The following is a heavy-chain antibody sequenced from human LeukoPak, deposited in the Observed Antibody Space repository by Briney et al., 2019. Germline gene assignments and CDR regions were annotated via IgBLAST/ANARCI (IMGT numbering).Heavy chain of an antibody. CDR3: ARGRWELLGYYFDY. J-gene: IGHJ4*02. CDR2: IYTSEST. Sequence: SETLSLTCTVSGGSISSYYWSWIRQPPGKGLEWIGYIYTSESTNYNPSLKSRVTISVDTSKNQFSLKLSSVTAADTAVYYCARGRWELLGYYFDYWGQGTLVTVSS. V-gene: IGHV4-4*09. CDR1: GGSISSYY. D-gene: IGHD1-26*01.